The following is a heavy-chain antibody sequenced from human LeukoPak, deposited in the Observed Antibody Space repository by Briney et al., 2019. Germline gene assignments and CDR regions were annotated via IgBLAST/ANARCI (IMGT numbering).Heavy chain of an antibody. CDR3: ARGTGYSYGRPEDY. D-gene: IGHD5-18*01. CDR2: ISYDGSNK. J-gene: IGHJ4*02. CDR1: GFTFSSSG. Sequence: GSLRLSCAASGFTFSSSGMHWVRQAPGKGLEWVAVISYDGSNKYYADSVKGRFTFSRDNSKNTLYLQMNSLRAEDTAVYYCARGTGYSYGRPEDYWGQGTLVTVSS. V-gene: IGHV3-30*03.